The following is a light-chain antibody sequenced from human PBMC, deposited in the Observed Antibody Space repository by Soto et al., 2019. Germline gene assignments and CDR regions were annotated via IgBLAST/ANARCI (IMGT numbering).Light chain of an antibody. CDR3: QQYQRYWT. J-gene: IGKJ1*01. CDR1: QGITGW. Sequence: DIQLTQSPSTLSASVGDRVTITCRASQGITGWLAWYQQKPGKAPKLLIFDASTLESEVPPRFTGSGSGTEFTLSISNLQPDDFATYYFQQYQRYWTFGHGTKVEVK. V-gene: IGKV1-5*01. CDR2: DAS.